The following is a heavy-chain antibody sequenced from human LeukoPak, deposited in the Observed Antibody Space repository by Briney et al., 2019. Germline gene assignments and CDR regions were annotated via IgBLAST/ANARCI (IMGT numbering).Heavy chain of an antibody. V-gene: IGHV3-74*01. CDR3: AREHYSSSCPDY. Sequence: GGSLRLSCAASGFTFSSYWMHWVRQAPGKGLVWVSRINSDGSSTNYADSVKSRFTISRDNAKNTLYLQMNSLRAEDTAVYYCAREHYSSSCPDYWGQGTLVTVSS. CDR1: GFTFSSYW. D-gene: IGHD6-13*01. CDR2: INSDGSST. J-gene: IGHJ4*02.